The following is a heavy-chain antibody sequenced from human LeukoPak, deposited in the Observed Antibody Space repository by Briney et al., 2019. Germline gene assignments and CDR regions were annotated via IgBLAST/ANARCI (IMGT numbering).Heavy chain of an antibody. CDR2: IIPIFGTA. Sequence: ASVKVSCKASGGTFSSYAISWVRQAPGQGLEWMGGIIPIFGTANYAQKFQGRVTITADESTSTAYMELSSLISEDTAVYYCARSYRTYYYYYMDVWGKGTTVTISS. V-gene: IGHV1-69*01. J-gene: IGHJ6*03. CDR1: GGTFSSYA. D-gene: IGHD1-26*01. CDR3: ARSYRTYYYYYMDV.